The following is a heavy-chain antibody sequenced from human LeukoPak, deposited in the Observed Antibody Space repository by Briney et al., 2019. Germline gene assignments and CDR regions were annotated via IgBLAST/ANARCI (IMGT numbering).Heavy chain of an antibody. CDR2: VWYDGNRK. CDR3: VSMVRGIGY. D-gene: IGHD3-10*01. J-gene: IGHJ4*02. V-gene: IGHV3-30*02. CDR1: GFTFSSYS. Sequence: GGSLRLSCAASGFTFSSYSMNWVRQAPGKGLEWVTLVWYDGNRKYYADSVKGRFTISRDNSKNSVYLQLNSLRPEDTAMYYCVSMVRGIGYWGQGTLVTVSS.